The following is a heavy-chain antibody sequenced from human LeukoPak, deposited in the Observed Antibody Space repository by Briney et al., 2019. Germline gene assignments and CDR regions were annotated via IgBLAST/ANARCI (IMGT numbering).Heavy chain of an antibody. Sequence: PSQTLSLTCAVSGVSISSGGYSWSWIRQPPGKGLEWIGYIYHSGSTYYNPSLKSRVTISVDRSKNQFSLKLSSVTAADTAVYYCARGGTGTYRFWGQGTLVTVSS. V-gene: IGHV4-30-2*01. J-gene: IGHJ4*02. CDR2: IYHSGST. D-gene: IGHD1-26*01. CDR3: ARGGTGTYRF. CDR1: GVSISSGGYS.